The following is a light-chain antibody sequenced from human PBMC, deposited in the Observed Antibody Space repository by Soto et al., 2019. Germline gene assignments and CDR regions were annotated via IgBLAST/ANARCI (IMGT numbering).Light chain of an antibody. J-gene: IGKJ1*01. CDR1: QSVNSN. Sequence: EIVMKQSPATLSVSPGERATLSCRARQSVNSNLAWYQHKPGQAPRLLIYHASTRATGIPARFSGSGSGTEFTLTISSLQPDDFATYYCQQYNAYPWTFGQGTKVDI. CDR2: HAS. CDR3: QQYNAYPWT. V-gene: IGKV3-15*01.